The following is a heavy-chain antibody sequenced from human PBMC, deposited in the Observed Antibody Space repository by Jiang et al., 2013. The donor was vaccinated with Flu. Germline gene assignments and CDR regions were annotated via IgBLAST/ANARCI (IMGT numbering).Heavy chain of an antibody. CDR1: GFTFSSYG. J-gene: IGHJ6*02. Sequence: VQLLESGGGVVQPGRSLRLSCAASGFTFSSYGMHWVRQAPGKGLEWVAVIWYDGSNKYYADSVKGRFTISRDNSKNTLYLQMNSLRAEDTAVYYCARDPVFHGYGMDVWGQGTTVTVSS. CDR2: IWYDGSNK. V-gene: IGHV3-33*01. CDR3: ARDPVFHGYGMDV.